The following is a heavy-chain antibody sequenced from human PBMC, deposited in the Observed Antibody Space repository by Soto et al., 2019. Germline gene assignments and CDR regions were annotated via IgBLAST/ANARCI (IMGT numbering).Heavy chain of an antibody. CDR2: IYYSGST. CDR1: GGSISSYY. Sequence: PSETLSLTCTVSGGSISSYYWSWIRQPPGKGLEWIGYIYYSGSTNYNPSLKSRVTISVDTSKNQFSLKLSSVTAADTAVYYCARGYVNYDILTGYYTSGLDYWGQGTLVTVS. CDR3: ARGYVNYDILTGYYTSGLDY. D-gene: IGHD3-9*01. V-gene: IGHV4-59*01. J-gene: IGHJ4*02.